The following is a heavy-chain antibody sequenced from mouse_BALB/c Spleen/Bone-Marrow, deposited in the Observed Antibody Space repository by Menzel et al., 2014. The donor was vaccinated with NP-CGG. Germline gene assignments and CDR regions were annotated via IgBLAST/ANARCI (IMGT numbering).Heavy chain of an antibody. CDR1: GYTFTSYW. CDR2: INPSIGYI. CDR3: ARGTVVAYYCAMDY. D-gene: IGHD1-1*01. Sequence: VQLQQSGAELAKPGASVKMSCKASGYTFTSYWMHWVKQRPGQGLEWIGYINPSIGYIEYNQKFKDKATLTANKSTSTAYMQLSSLTSEDSAVYYCARGTVVAYYCAMDYWGQGTSVTVSS. V-gene: IGHV1-7*01. J-gene: IGHJ4*01.